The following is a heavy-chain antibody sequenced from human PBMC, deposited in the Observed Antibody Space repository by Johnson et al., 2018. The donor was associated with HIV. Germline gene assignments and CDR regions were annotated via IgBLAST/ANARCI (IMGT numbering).Heavy chain of an antibody. CDR3: AESPGKDHCGNSGAFDS. D-gene: IGHD4-23*01. CDR2: IWYDGSNK. CDR1: GFTFSSYG. J-gene: IGHJ3*02. Sequence: QVKLVESGGGVVQPGRSLRLSCAASGFTFSSYGMHWVRQAPGKGLEWVAVIWYDGSNKYYADSVKGRFTISRDNSKNTLYLQMNSLRVEDTAVYDCAESPGKDHCGNSGAFDSWGQGTMVTVSS. V-gene: IGHV3-33*06.